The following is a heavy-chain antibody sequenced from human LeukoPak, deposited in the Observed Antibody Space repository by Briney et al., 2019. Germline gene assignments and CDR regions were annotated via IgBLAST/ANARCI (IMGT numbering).Heavy chain of an antibody. V-gene: IGHV1-2*02. CDR2: INPNSGVT. J-gene: IGHJ3*02. CDR3: ARGDVDTTMVDAFDI. Sequence: ASVKVSSKASGYTFTGYYMHWVRQAPGQGLEWMGWINPNSGVTNYAQKFQGRVTMTRDTSISTAYMELSRLRSDDTAVYYCARGDVDTTMVDAFDIWGQGTMVTVSS. CDR1: GYTFTGYY. D-gene: IGHD5-18*01.